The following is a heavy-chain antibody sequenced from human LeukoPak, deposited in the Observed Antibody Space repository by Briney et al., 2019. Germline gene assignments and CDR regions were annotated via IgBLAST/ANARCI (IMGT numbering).Heavy chain of an antibody. V-gene: IGHV4-59*01. J-gene: IGHJ4*02. CDR1: GGSISSYY. D-gene: IGHD4-23*01. CDR2: IYYSGST. CDR3: ARGGGFHIFDY. Sequence: SETLSLTCTVSGGSISSYYWSWIRKPPGKGLEWIGYIYYSGSTNYNPSLKSRVTISVDTSKNQFSLKLSSVTAADTAVYYCARGGGFHIFDYWGQGTLVTVSS.